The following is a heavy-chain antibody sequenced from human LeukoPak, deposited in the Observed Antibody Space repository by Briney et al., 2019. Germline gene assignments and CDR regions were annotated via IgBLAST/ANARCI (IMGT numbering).Heavy chain of an antibody. D-gene: IGHD6-13*01. CDR2: IYHSGST. J-gene: IGHJ5*02. CDR3: ARHESPDSSRPGWFDP. Sequence: SETLSLTYAVSGFSISSGYYWGWIRQPPGKGLEWSGSIYHSGSTYYNPSLKRRVTISVDTSKTQFSLKLSSVTAADTAVYYCARHESPDSSRPGWFDPWGQGTLVTASS. V-gene: IGHV4-38-2*01. CDR1: GFSISSGYY.